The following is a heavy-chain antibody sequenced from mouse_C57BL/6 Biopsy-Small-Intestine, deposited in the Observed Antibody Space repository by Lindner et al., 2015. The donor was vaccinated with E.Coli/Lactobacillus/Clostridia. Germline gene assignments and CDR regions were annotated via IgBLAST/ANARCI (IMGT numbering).Heavy chain of an antibody. CDR1: GYTFTDYN. CDR2: INPKNGGT. D-gene: IGHD2-3*01. J-gene: IGHJ2*01. CDR3: ARRESLDGYYFDY. Sequence: VQLQESGPELVKPGASVKMSCKASGYTFTDYNMHWVKQSHGKSLGWIGYINPKNGGTNYNQKFKGKATLTVNKSSSTAYMELRSLTSEDSAVYFCARRESLDGYYFDYWGQGTTLTVSS. V-gene: IGHV1-22*01.